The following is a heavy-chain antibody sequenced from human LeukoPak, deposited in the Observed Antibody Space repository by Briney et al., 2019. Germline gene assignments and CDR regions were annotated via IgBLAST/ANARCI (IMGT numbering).Heavy chain of an antibody. CDR3: ARDAVDTAMVFDY. D-gene: IGHD5-18*01. V-gene: IGHV3-7*03. CDR1: GFTFSTSW. J-gene: IGHJ4*02. CDR2: IKQDGSEK. Sequence: GGSLRLSCAASGFTFSTSWMSWVRQVPGKGLEWVANIKQDGSEKYYVDSVKGRFTISRDNAKNSLYLQMNSLRAEDTAVYYCARDAVDTAMVFDYWGQGTLSPSPQ.